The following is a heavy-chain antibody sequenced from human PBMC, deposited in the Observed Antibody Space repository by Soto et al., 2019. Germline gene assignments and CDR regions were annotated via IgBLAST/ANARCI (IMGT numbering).Heavy chain of an antibody. Sequence: GGSLRLSCAASGLTFSSYSMNWVRQAPGKGLEWVSSISSSSSYIYYADSVKGRFTISRDNAKNSLYLQMNSLRAEDTAVYYCARDNFKLPRASDVWGQGTTVTVSS. V-gene: IGHV3-21*01. CDR1: GLTFSSYS. J-gene: IGHJ6*02. CDR2: ISSSSSYI. CDR3: ARDNFKLPRASDV. D-gene: IGHD1-7*01.